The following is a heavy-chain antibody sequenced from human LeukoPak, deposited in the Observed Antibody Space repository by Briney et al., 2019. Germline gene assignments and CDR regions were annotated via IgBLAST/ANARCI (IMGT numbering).Heavy chain of an antibody. D-gene: IGHD2/OR15-2a*01. V-gene: IGHV1-2*02. Sequence: ASVKVSCKASGYTFTAYDIHWVRQAPGQGLEWMGWINPNNGGTRYAQKFQGRVTMTSDTSTNTVYMELRRLRSDDTAVYYCARDHEEYNNCFDPWGQGSLVTVSS. CDR3: ARDHEEYNNCFDP. CDR1: GYTFTAYD. J-gene: IGHJ5*02. CDR2: INPNNGGT.